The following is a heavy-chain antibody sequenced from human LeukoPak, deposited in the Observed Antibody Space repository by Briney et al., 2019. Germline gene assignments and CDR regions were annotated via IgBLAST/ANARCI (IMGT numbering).Heavy chain of an antibody. V-gene: IGHV3-7*01. CDR1: GFMFRAYW. Sequence: GGSLRLSCATSGFMFRAYWMSWVRQPPGKGLEWVANIRQDGSEKYYADSVKGRFTISRDNAKDSLFLQMNNLRGEDTAVYYCARDGSWPLDAFDFWGQGTMLTVSS. CDR2: IRQDGSEK. CDR3: ARDGSWPLDAFDF. D-gene: IGHD1-26*01. J-gene: IGHJ3*01.